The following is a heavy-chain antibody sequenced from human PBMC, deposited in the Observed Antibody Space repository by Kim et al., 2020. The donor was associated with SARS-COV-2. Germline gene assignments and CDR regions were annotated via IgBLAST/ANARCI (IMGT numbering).Heavy chain of an antibody. D-gene: IGHD3-22*01. CDR1: GGSISSGGYY. CDR2: IYYSGST. CDR3: ARGSSHYYDSSGYRTPGWFDP. Sequence: SETLSLTCTVSGGSISSGGYYWSWIRQHPGKGLEGIGYIYYSGSTYYNPSLKSRVTISVDTSKNQFSLKLSSVTAADTAVYYCARGSSHYYDSSGYRTPGWFDPWGQGTLVTVSS. V-gene: IGHV4-31*03. J-gene: IGHJ5*02.